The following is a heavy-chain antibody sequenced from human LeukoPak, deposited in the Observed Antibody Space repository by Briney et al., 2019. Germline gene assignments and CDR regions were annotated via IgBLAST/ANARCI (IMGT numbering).Heavy chain of an antibody. CDR3: ARDDSSNYYFDY. CDR2: IYYSGST. V-gene: IGHV4-31*03. J-gene: IGHJ4*02. D-gene: IGHD3-22*01. Sequence: SETLSLTCTVSGGSISSGGYYWSWIRQHSGKGLEWIGYIYYSGSTYYNPSLKSRVTISVDTSKNQFSLKLSSVTAADTAVYYCARDDSSNYYFDYWGQGTLVTVSS. CDR1: GGSISSGGYY.